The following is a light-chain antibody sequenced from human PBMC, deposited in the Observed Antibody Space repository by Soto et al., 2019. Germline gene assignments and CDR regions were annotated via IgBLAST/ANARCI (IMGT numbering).Light chain of an antibody. V-gene: IGKV3-11*01. CDR1: QSVSSY. J-gene: IGKJ1*01. CDR3: QQRRNSPPST. CDR2: DAS. Sequence: EIRLKQSASTVSLYPKERATLSCRASQSVSSYLAWYQQNPGQAPRLLIYDASNRATGIPARFSGSGSGTDFTLTISSLEPEDFEVYYCQQRRNSPPSTCRQGTKV.